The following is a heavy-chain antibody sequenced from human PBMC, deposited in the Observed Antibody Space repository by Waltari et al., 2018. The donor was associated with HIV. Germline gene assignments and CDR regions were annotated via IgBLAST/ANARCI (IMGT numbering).Heavy chain of an antibody. Sequence: QAQLLQSGGEVKRPGASVKVSCKASGYDFNNYGLSWVRQAPRPGFEWMGWISGYSSKTNYAQKFQERVSMTIDTSTETAYLELRSLTSDDTAVYYCVRESRREREKKYKYYYYGLEVWGQGTTVIVSS. CDR1: GYDFNNYG. J-gene: IGHJ6*02. CDR2: ISGYSSKT. CDR3: VRESRREREKKYKYYYYGLEV. V-gene: IGHV1-18*01. D-gene: IGHD1-1*01.